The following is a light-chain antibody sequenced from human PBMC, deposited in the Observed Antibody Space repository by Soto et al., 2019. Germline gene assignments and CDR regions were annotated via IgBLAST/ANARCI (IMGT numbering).Light chain of an antibody. CDR2: GAS. CDR3: QQYGRSPPGFT. V-gene: IGKV3-20*01. J-gene: IGKJ3*01. CDR1: QRISSVY. Sequence: DIVLTQSPGNLSLTPGEGATLFCRASQRISSVYLAWYQQKPGQAPRLLIYGASFRATGIPDMFSGSGSGTDFTLTISRLEHEDSAVYYCQQYGRSPPGFTFGPGTTVDMK.